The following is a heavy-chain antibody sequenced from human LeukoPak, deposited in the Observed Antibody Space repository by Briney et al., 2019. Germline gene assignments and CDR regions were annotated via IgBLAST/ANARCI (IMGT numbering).Heavy chain of an antibody. V-gene: IGHV4-59*01. CDR3: ARGYVGDYASPPYMDV. J-gene: IGHJ6*03. CDR2: IYYSGST. Sequence: GSLRLSCAASGFTFINAWMAWIRQPPGKGLEWIGYIYYSGSTNYNPSLKSRVTISVDTPKNQFSLKLSSVTAADTAVYYCARGYVGDYASPPYMDVWGKGTTVTVSS. D-gene: IGHD4-17*01. CDR1: GFTFINAW.